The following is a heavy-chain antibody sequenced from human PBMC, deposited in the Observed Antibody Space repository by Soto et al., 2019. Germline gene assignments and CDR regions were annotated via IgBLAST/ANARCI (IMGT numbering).Heavy chain of an antibody. CDR3: AREGSDTAMVIRSWYFDL. CDR1: GFTFSSYG. J-gene: IGHJ2*01. CDR2: IWYDGSNK. D-gene: IGHD5-18*01. V-gene: IGHV3-33*01. Sequence: GSLRLSCAASGFTFSSYGMHWVRQAPGKGLEWVAVIWYDGSNKYYADSVKGRFTISRDNSKNTLYLQMNSLRAEDTAVYYCAREGSDTAMVIRSWYFDLWGRGTLVTVSS.